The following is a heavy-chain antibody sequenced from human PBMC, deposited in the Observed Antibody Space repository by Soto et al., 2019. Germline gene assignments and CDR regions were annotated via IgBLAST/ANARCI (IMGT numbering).Heavy chain of an antibody. V-gene: IGHV2-5*02. CDR3: AHIVVAGLGYYFDY. CDR1: GFSLSTSGVG. Sequence: QITLKESGPTLVKPTQTLTLTCTFSGFSLSTSGVGVGWIRQPPGKALEWLALIYWDDDKRYSPFLKSRLTITKDTSKNQVVLTMSNMDPVDTARYYCAHIVVAGLGYYFDYWGQGTLVTVSS. J-gene: IGHJ4*02. CDR2: IYWDDDK. D-gene: IGHD6-19*01.